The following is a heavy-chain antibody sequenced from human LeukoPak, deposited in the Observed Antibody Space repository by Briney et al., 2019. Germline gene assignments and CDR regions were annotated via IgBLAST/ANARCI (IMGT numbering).Heavy chain of an antibody. D-gene: IGHD4-11*01. J-gene: IGHJ4*02. CDR3: ARDAQRGFDYSNSLQY. CDR2: IWSDGTNR. V-gene: IGHV3-33*01. Sequence: PGRSLTLSCAATGFTFNHYGMHWVRQAPGKGLEWVAVIWSDGTNRYYADSVKGRLTISSDDSRNTVYLQMNSLRPEDTGVYYCARDAQRGFDYSNSLQYWGQGTPVTVST. CDR1: GFTFNHYG.